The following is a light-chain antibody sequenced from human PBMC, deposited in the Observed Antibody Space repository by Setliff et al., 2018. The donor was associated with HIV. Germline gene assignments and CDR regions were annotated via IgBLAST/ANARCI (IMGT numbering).Light chain of an antibody. CDR1: SNDVGLYNY. CDR2: DVT. Sequence: QSALAQPRSVSGSPGQSATISCTGTSNDVGLYNYVSWYQQYPGKAPNLLIYDVTKRPSGVPGRFSGSKSGNTASLTISGLQAEDEAVYYCCSYAGSYTLTFGGGT. V-gene: IGLV2-11*01. J-gene: IGLJ2*01. CDR3: CSYAGSYTLT.